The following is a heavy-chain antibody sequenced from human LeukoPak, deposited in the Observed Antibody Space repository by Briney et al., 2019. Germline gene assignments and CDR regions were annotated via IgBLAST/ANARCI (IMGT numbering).Heavy chain of an antibody. CDR1: EFTFSSYA. J-gene: IGHJ4*02. CDR2: ISNSGGST. CDR3: AKKLVGSYPFDY. D-gene: IGHD1-26*01. V-gene: IGHV3-23*01. Sequence: PGGSLRLSCAASEFTFSSYAMNWVRQAPGKGLEWVSSISNSGGSTYYADSVKGRFTISRDNSKNTLYLQMNSLRAEDTAVYYCAKKLVGSYPFDYWGQGTLVTVSS.